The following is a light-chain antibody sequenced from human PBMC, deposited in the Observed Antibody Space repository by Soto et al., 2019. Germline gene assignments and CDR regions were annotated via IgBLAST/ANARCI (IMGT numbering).Light chain of an antibody. Sequence: QSALTQPPSASGSPGQSVTISCTGTSSDVGGYNYVSWYQQHPGKALKLMIYEVSKRPSGVPDRFSGSKSGNTASLTVSGLQAEDEADYYCSSYAGSNNLLFGGGTKLTVL. V-gene: IGLV2-8*01. J-gene: IGLJ2*01. CDR2: EVS. CDR1: SSDVGGYNY. CDR3: SSYAGSNNLL.